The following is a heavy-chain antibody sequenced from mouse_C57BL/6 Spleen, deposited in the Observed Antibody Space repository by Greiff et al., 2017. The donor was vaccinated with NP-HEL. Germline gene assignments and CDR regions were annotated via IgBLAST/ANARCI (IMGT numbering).Heavy chain of an antibody. CDR3: AREGLYYDFAWFAY. CDR1: GYSITSGYY. D-gene: IGHD2-4*01. CDR2: ISYDGSN. Sequence: EVKLQESGPGLVKPSQSLSLTCSVTGYSITSGYYWNWIRQFPGNKLEWMGYISYDGSNNYNPSLKNRISITRDTSKNQFFLKLNSVTTEDTATYYCAREGLYYDFAWFAYWGQGTLVTVSA. J-gene: IGHJ3*01. V-gene: IGHV3-6*01.